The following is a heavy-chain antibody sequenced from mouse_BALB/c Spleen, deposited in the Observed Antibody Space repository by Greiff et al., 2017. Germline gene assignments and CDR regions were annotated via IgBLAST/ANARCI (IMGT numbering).Heavy chain of an antibody. CDR3: ARITTVVADWYFDV. CDR1: GYTFTSYV. CDR2: INPYNDGT. D-gene: IGHD1-1*01. V-gene: IGHV1-14*01. Sequence: LQESGPELVKPGASVKMSCKASGYTFTSYVMHWVKQKPGQGLEWIGYINPYNDGTKYNEKFKGKATLTSDKSSSTAYMELSSLTSEDSAVYYCARITTVVADWYFDVWGAGTTVTVSS. J-gene: IGHJ1*01.